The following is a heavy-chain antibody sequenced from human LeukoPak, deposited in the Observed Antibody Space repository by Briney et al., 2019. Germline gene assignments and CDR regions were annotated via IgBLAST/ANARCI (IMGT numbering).Heavy chain of an antibody. CDR3: ARFGYSYGFDY. V-gene: IGHV3-11*03. J-gene: IGHJ4*02. CDR2: ISTSGSYT. D-gene: IGHD5-18*01. Sequence: PGGSLRLSCAASGFIFSDHYMSWIRQAPGKGLEWVSYISTSGSYTNYADSVKGRFTISRHNSKNTLYLQMNSLRAEDTAVYYCARFGYSYGFDYWGQGTLVTVSS. CDR1: GFIFSDHY.